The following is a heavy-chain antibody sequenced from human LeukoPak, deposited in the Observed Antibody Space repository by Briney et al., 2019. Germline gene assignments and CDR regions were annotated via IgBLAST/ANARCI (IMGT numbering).Heavy chain of an antibody. D-gene: IGHD1-1*01. J-gene: IGHJ4*02. V-gene: IGHV1-69*01. Sequence: SVKVSCKASGGTFSSYAISWVRQAPGQGLEWMGGIIPIFGTANHAQKFQGRVTITADESTSTAYMELSSLRSEDTAVYYCARDEGTTGTKKPHFFDYWGQGTLVTVSS. CDR3: ARDEGTTGTKKPHFFDY. CDR1: GGTFSSYA. CDR2: IIPIFGTA.